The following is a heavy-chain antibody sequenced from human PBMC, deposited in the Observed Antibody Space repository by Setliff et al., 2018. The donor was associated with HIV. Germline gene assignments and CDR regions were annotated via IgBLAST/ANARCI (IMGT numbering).Heavy chain of an antibody. CDR3: AKGPRGLGLRYFFDY. CDR2: IYYSGIT. CDR1: GGSISSGGYY. V-gene: IGHV4-31*03. D-gene: IGHD3-10*01. J-gene: IGHJ4*02. Sequence: SETLSLTCTVSGGSISSGGYYWSWIRQLPGKGLEWIGYIYYSGITHYNPSLETRVTMFVDTSKNQFSLRLSPVTAADTAIYYCAKGPRGLGLRYFFDYWAQGFPVTVSS.